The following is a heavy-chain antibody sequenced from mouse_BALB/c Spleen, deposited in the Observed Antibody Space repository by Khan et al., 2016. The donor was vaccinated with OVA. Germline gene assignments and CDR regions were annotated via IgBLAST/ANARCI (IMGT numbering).Heavy chain of an antibody. CDR3: ASHLTGSFAY. D-gene: IGHD4-1*01. CDR1: GFTFSTYG. J-gene: IGHJ3*01. CDR2: ISSDGTYT. Sequence: EVKVVESGGDLVKPGGSLKLSCAASGFTFSTYGMSWVRQTPDKRLEWVATISSDGTYTYYPDSVKGRFTISRDNAKNTLYLQMISLKSEDTAMYYCASHLTGSFAYWGQGTLVTVSA. V-gene: IGHV5-6*01.